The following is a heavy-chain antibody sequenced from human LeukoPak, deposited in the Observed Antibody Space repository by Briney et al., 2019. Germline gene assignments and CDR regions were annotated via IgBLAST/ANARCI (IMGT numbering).Heavy chain of an antibody. J-gene: IGHJ6*03. CDR3: ARGLVGTIFGVVTPNSNYYYYMDV. V-gene: IGHV1-8*03. CDR2: MNPNSGNT. Sequence: GASVKVSYKASGYIFTSNDINWVRQATGQGLEWMGWMNPNSGNTGYAQKFQGRVTITMNTSISTAYMELSSLRSEDTAVYYCARGLVGTIFGVVTPNSNYYYYMDVWGKGTTVTVSS. D-gene: IGHD3-3*01. CDR1: GYIFTSND.